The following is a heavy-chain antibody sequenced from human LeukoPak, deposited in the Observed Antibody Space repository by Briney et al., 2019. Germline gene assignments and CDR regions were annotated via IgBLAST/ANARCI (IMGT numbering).Heavy chain of an antibody. CDR2: IYSGGST. CDR1: GFTVTSNY. D-gene: IGHD5-18*01. Sequence: GGSLRLSCAASGFTVTSNYMSWVCQAPGKGLEWVSVIYSGGSTYYADSVKGRFTISRDNSKNTLYLQMNSLRVEDTAVYYCARGGGYNYGYDYWGQGTLVTVSS. J-gene: IGHJ4*02. V-gene: IGHV3-66*02. CDR3: ARGGGYNYGYDY.